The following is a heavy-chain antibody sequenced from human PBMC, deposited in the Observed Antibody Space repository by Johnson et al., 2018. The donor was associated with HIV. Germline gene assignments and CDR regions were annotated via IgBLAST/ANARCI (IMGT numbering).Heavy chain of an antibody. J-gene: IGHJ3*02. Sequence: MQLVESGGGVVQPGGSLSLSCAASGFTFNTYWMTWVRQAPGKGLEWVANINQDGGEQDYVDSVKGRLTISRDIAKNSLYLQMTGLRAEVTAVYYCARVRASGWGSYPNDAFDIWGQGTMVTVSS. CDR1: GFTFNTYW. CDR3: ARVRASGWGSYPNDAFDI. D-gene: IGHD3-16*02. CDR2: INQDGGEQ. V-gene: IGHV3-7*01.